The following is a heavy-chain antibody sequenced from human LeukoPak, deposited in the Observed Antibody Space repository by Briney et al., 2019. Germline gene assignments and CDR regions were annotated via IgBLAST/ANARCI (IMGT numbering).Heavy chain of an antibody. CDR2: IYSSGSI. D-gene: IGHD6-13*01. CDR1: GFTVSSNY. V-gene: IGHV3-53*01. Sequence: PGGSLRLSCAAPGFTVSSNYMTWVRQAPGMGLEWVSIIYSSGSIYYADSVKGLFTISRDNSKNTLYLQMNSLRVDDTAVYYCARGHPHSSIWYGYFDYWGHGTLVTVSS. CDR3: ARGHPHSSIWYGYFDY. J-gene: IGHJ4*01.